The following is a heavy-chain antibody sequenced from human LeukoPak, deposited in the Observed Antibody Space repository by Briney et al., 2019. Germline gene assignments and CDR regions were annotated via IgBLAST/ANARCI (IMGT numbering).Heavy chain of an antibody. CDR1: GFTFSSYS. V-gene: IGHV3-21*01. J-gene: IGHJ6*03. CDR2: ISSSSSYI. D-gene: IGHD2-15*01. Sequence: GGSLRLSCAASGFTFSSYSMNWVRQAPGKGLEWVSSISSSSSYIYYADSVKGRFTISRDNAKNSLYLQMNSLRAEDTAVYYCARDSVVVVAASYYYYMDVWGKGTTVTVSS. CDR3: ARDSVVVVAASYYYYMDV.